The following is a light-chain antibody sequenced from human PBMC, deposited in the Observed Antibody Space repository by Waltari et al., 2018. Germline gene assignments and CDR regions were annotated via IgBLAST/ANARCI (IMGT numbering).Light chain of an antibody. CDR3: QTGGHGTWV. J-gene: IGLJ3*02. CDR1: SGHSSNV. CDR2: VNSDGSH. V-gene: IGLV4-69*01. Sequence: LTQSPSASASLGASVKLTCTLSSGHSSNVIAWHQQQPEKGPRYLMKVNSDGSHSKGDEIPDRFSGSSSGAERYLTISSLQSEDEADYYCQTGGHGTWVFGGGTKLTVL.